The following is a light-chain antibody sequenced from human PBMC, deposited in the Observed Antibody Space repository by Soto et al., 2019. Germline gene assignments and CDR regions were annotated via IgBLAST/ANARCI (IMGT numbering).Light chain of an antibody. J-gene: IGLJ2*01. Sequence: QSVLTQPPSVSGAPGQRVTFSCTGSSSNIGAGYDVHWYQQLPGTAPKLLIYANTNRPSGVPDRFSGSKSGTSASLAITGLQAEDEADYYCCSYGGFSTFVIFGGGTKLTVL. V-gene: IGLV1-40*01. CDR3: CSYGGFSTFVI. CDR1: SSNIGAGYD. CDR2: ANT.